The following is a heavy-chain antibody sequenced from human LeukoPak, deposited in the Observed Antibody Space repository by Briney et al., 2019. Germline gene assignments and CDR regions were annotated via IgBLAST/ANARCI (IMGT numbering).Heavy chain of an antibody. Sequence: GASVKVSCKASGGTFSSYAISWVRQAPGQGLEWMGRIIPIFGIANYAQKFQGRVTITADKSTSTAYMELSSLRSEDTAVYYCARVRIAAAGTLLCGMDVWGQGTTVTVSS. CDR1: GGTFSSYA. CDR2: IIPIFGIA. V-gene: IGHV1-69*04. CDR3: ARVRIAAAGTLLCGMDV. D-gene: IGHD6-13*01. J-gene: IGHJ6*02.